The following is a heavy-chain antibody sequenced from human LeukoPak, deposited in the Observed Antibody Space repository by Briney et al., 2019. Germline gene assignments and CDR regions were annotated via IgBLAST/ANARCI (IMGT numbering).Heavy chain of an antibody. J-gene: IGHJ4*02. Sequence: GGSLRLSCAASGFTFSSYSMNWVRQAPGKGLEWVSSISSSSSYIYYADSVKSRFTISRDNAKNSLYLQMNSLRAEDTAVYYCARGPLQYCSGGSCYSSDYWGQGTLVTVSS. V-gene: IGHV3-21*01. CDR1: GFTFSSYS. CDR3: ARGPLQYCSGGSCYSSDY. D-gene: IGHD2-15*01. CDR2: ISSSSSYI.